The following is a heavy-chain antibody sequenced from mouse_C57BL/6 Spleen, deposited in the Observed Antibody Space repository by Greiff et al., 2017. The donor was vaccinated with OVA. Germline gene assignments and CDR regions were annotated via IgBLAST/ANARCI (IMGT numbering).Heavy chain of an antibody. V-gene: IGHV2-5*01. CDR2: IWRGGST. CDR1: GFSLTSYG. Sequence: VQLQESGPGLVQPSQSLSITCTVSGFSLTSYGVHWVRQSPGKGLEWLGVIWRGGSTDYNAAFMSRLRITKDNSKSQVFFKMNSLQADDTAISDCAKNYYGSSLDYWGQGTTLTVSS. J-gene: IGHJ2*01. CDR3: AKNYYGSSLDY. D-gene: IGHD1-1*01.